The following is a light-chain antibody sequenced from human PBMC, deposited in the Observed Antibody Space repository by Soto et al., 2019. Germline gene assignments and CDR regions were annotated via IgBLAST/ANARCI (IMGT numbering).Light chain of an antibody. Sequence: EIVLTQSPATLSLSPGERAALSCRASQGVGTYLAWYQQRPGQAPRLLIYGASNRATGSPARFSGSGSGTDFTLTIGILEPDDFAFYHCQQRNNWLTFGGGTKVEIK. CDR1: QGVGTY. V-gene: IGKV3-11*01. CDR3: QQRNNWLT. J-gene: IGKJ4*01. CDR2: GAS.